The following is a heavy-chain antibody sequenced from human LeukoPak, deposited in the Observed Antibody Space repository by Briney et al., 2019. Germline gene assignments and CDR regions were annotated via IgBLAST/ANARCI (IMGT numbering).Heavy chain of an antibody. CDR2: ISYDGTNK. CDR3: ARDRAAAAGFDAFDI. V-gene: IGHV3-30*04. Sequence: GGSLRLSCAASGFTFSSYAMHWVRQAPGEGLEWVAVISYDGTNKYYADSVKGRFTISRDNSKNTLYLQMNSLRVEDTAVYYCARDRAAAAGFDAFDIWGQGTMVTVSS. J-gene: IGHJ3*02. CDR1: GFTFSSYA. D-gene: IGHD6-13*01.